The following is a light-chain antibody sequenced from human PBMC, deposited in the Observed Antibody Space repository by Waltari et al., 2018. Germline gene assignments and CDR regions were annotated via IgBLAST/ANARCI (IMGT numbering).Light chain of an antibody. CDR3: QAWDSSTAV. Sequence: SYELTQPPSVSVSPGQTASITCSGDKLGDKYACWYQQKPGQSPVLVFYQDSKRTSGIPERFSGSNTGNTATLTFSGTQAVDDADYYCQAWDSSTAVFGGGTKLTVL. CDR2: QDS. V-gene: IGLV3-1*01. CDR1: KLGDKY. J-gene: IGLJ2*01.